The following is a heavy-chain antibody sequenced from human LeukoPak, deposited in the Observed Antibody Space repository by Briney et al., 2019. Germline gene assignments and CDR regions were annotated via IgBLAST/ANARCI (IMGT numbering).Heavy chain of an antibody. CDR2: IYYSGST. J-gene: IGHJ6*02. Sequence: PSQTLSLTCAVSGGSISSGGYYWSWIRQPPGKGLEWIGYIYYSGSTNYNPSLKSRVTISVDTSKNQFSLKLSSVTAADTAVYYCARVNSSSWYVYYYYGMDVWGQGTTVTVSS. V-gene: IGHV4-61*08. D-gene: IGHD6-13*01. CDR3: ARVNSSSWYVYYYYGMDV. CDR1: GGSISSGGYY.